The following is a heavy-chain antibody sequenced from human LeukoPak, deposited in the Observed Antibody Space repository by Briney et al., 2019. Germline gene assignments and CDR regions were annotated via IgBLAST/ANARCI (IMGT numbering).Heavy chain of an antibody. CDR1: GFTFSSYG. J-gene: IGHJ4*02. V-gene: IGHV3-33*06. Sequence: GGFLRLSCAASGFTFSSYGMHWVRQAPGKGLEWVAVIWYDGSNKYYADSVKGRFTISRDNSKNTLYLQMNSLRAEDTAVYYCAKDRVRRYCSSTSCPGYYFDYWGQGTLVTVSS. CDR3: AKDRVRRYCSSTSCPGYYFDY. CDR2: IWYDGSNK. D-gene: IGHD2-2*01.